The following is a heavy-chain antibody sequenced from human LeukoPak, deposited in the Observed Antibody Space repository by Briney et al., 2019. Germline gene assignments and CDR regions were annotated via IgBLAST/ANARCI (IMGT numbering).Heavy chain of an antibody. V-gene: IGHV3-7*01. D-gene: IGHD3-10*01. J-gene: IGHJ4*02. CDR1: GFSITNYW. CDR3: ARSQSLITMVRGVILGY. Sequence: PGGSLRLSCAVSGFSITNYWMTWVRQAPGKGLEWVANIKGDGSEKYYVDSVKGRFTISRDNAKNSLYLQMNSLRAEDTAVYYCARSQSLITMVRGVILGYWGQGTLVTVSS. CDR2: IKGDGSEK.